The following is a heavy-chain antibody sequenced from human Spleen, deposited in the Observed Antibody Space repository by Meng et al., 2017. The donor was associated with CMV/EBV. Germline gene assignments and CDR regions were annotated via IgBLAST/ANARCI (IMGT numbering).Heavy chain of an antibody. J-gene: IGHJ4*02. CDR2: ISLDGKIS. CDR3: ARDLRGPNDYDTTGYFDY. Sequence: GESLKISCAASGFIFKIYPMHWVRQAPGKGLEWVAVISLDGKISYYADSVKGRFTISRDNSRNTLYLQMYSLRVEGTAVYYCARDLRGPNDYDTTGYFDYWGQGIRVTVSS. D-gene: IGHD2-8*02. CDR1: GFIFKIYP. V-gene: IGHV3-30*04.